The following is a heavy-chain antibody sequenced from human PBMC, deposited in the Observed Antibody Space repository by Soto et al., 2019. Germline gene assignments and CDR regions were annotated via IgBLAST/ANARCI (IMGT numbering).Heavy chain of an antibody. V-gene: IGHV4-34*01. J-gene: IGHJ4*02. D-gene: IGHD2-2*01. Sequence: SETLSLTCAVYGGSFSGYYWSWIRQPPGKGLEWIGEINHSGSTNYNPSLKSRVTISVDTSKNQFSLKLSSVTAADTAVYYCASARRYCSSTSCYAGVIDYWGQGTLVTVS. CDR2: INHSGST. CDR1: GGSFSGYY. CDR3: ASARRYCSSTSCYAGVIDY.